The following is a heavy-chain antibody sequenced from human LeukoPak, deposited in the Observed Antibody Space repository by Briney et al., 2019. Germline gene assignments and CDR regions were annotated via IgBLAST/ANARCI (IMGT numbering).Heavy chain of an antibody. CDR1: GFTVSSNY. V-gene: IGHV3-66*01. D-gene: IGHD3-22*01. Sequence: GGSLRLSCAASGFTVSSNYMSWVRQAPGKGLEWASVIYSGGSTYYADSVKGRFTISRDNSKNTLYLQMNSLRAEDTAVYYCAKNYYYDSSGYYYDSNWFDPWGQGTLVTVSS. CDR3: AKNYYYDSSGYYYDSNWFDP. J-gene: IGHJ5*02. CDR2: IYSGGST.